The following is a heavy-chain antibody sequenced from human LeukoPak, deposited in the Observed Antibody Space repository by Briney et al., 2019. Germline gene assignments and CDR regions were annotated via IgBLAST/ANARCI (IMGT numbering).Heavy chain of an antibody. Sequence: SETLSLTCTVSGGSISSGSYYWSWIRQPAGKGLEWIGRIYTSGSTNYNPSLKSRVTISVDTSKNQFSLKLSSVTAADTAVYYCARARSTIFGVVIDGRATGHSYYMDVWGKGTTVTVSS. J-gene: IGHJ6*03. D-gene: IGHD3-3*01. CDR1: GGSISSGSYY. V-gene: IGHV4-61*02. CDR2: IYTSGST. CDR3: ARARSTIFGVVIDGRATGHSYYMDV.